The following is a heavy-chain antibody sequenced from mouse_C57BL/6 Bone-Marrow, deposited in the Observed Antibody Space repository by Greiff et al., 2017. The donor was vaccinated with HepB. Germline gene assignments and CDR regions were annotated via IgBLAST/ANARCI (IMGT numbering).Heavy chain of an antibody. CDR3: ASPYDYDEGWFAY. Sequence: LQESGAELAKPGASVKLSCKASGYTFTSYWMHWVNQRPGQGLEWIGYINPSSGYTKYNQKFKDKATLTADKSSSTAYMQLSSLTYEDSAVYYCASPYDYDEGWFAYWGQGTLVTVSA. CDR1: GYTFTSYW. CDR2: INPSSGYT. J-gene: IGHJ3*01. V-gene: IGHV1-7*01. D-gene: IGHD2-4*01.